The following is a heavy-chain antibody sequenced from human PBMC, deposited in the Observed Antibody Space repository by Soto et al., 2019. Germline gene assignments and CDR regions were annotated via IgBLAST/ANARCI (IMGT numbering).Heavy chain of an antibody. CDR1: GGTFSSYA. Sequence: EASVKVSCKSSGGTFSSYAISWVRQAPGQGLEWMGGIIPIFGTANYAQKFQGRVTITADKSTSTAYMELSSLRSEDTAVYYCATLGYCSGGSCYWFDPWGQGTLVTVSS. CDR2: IIPIFGTA. J-gene: IGHJ5*02. V-gene: IGHV1-69*06. D-gene: IGHD2-15*01. CDR3: ATLGYCSGGSCYWFDP.